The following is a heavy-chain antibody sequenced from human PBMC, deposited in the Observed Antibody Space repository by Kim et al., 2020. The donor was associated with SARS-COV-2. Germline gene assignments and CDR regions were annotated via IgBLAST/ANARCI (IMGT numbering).Heavy chain of an antibody. V-gene: IGHV4-39*01. CDR1: GGSISSSSYY. CDR3: ARRGGSLGAFDI. J-gene: IGHJ3*02. D-gene: IGHD3-16*01. CDR2: IYYSGST. Sequence: SETLSLTCTVSGGSISSSSYYWGWIRQPPGKGLEWIGSIYYSGSTYYNPSLKSRVTISVDTSKNQFSLKLSSVTAADTAVYYCARRGGSLGAFDIWGQGT.